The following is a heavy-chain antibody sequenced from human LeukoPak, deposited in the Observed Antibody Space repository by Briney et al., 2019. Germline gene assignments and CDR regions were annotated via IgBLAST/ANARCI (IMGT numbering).Heavy chain of an antibody. CDR3: ARVTIAAPRGFDY. Sequence: PSQTLSLTCAISGDSVSSNSAAWSWIRQSPSRGLEWLGRTYYRSKWYNDYAVSVKSRITINPDTSKNQFSLQLNSVTPEDTAVYYCARVTIAAPRGFDYWGQGTLVTVSS. CDR2: TYYRSKWYN. D-gene: IGHD6-6*01. V-gene: IGHV6-1*01. J-gene: IGHJ4*02. CDR1: GDSVSSNSAA.